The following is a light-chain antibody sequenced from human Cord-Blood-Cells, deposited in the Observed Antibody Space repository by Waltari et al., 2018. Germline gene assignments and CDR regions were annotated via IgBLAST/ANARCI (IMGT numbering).Light chain of an antibody. CDR3: QQYNNWPPWT. Sequence: EIVMTQSPATLSVSPGERANLSCRASQSVSSNLAWYQQKPGQAPRLLIYGASTRATCIPARFSGSGSGTEFTLTISSLQSEDFAVYYCQQYNNWPPWTFGQGTKVEIK. V-gene: IGKV3-15*01. CDR1: QSVSSN. J-gene: IGKJ1*01. CDR2: GAS.